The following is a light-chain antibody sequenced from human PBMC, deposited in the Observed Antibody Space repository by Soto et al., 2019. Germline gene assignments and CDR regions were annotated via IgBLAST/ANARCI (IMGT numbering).Light chain of an antibody. V-gene: IGKV1-27*01. CDR2: AAS. J-gene: IGKJ3*01. CDR1: RGIRTF. CDR3: QKYSSVPV. Sequence: DIQMTQSPTSLSASVGDRVTITCRASRGIRTFVAWYQQKPGKAPKLLIYAASTLQSGVPSRFSGSGSGTDFTLTINSLQPEDVATYSCQKYSSVPVFGPGTKVEIK.